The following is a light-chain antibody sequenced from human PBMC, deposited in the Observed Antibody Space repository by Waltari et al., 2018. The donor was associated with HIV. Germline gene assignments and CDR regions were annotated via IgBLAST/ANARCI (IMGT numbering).Light chain of an antibody. CDR3: VTWDSRLSGDVV. V-gene: IGLV1-51*01. CDR1: SPNIGYNY. Sequence: QSVLTQPPPVSAAPGQKVTISCSGSSPNIGYNYVSWYQQLPGTAPKRLSFDNNKRPSGIAARFSGSKSGTSATRGITGLQAGDEADDYCVTWDSRLSGDVVFGGGTKLTVL. CDR2: DNN. J-gene: IGLJ2*01.